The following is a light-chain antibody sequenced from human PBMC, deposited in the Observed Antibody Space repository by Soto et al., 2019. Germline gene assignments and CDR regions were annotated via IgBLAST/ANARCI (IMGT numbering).Light chain of an antibody. V-gene: IGLV2-11*01. CDR1: SSDVGGYNY. CDR2: DVS. J-gene: IGLJ1*01. Sequence: QSVVTHPLSVSWSPGQSVTISCTGTSSDVGGYNYVSWYQQHPGKAPKLMIYDVSKRPSGVPDRFSGSKSGNTASLTISGLQAEDEADYYCCSYAGSYTFVFGTGTKVTVL. CDR3: CSYAGSYTFV.